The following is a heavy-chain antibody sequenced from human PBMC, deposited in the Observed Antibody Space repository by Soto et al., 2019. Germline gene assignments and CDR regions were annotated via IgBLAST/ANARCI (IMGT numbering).Heavy chain of an antibody. CDR3: AKDPLEGSAYYYYGMDV. V-gene: IGHV3-30*18. Sequence: GGSLRLSCAASGFTFSSYGMHWVRQAPGKGLEWVAVISYDGSNKYYADSVKGRFTISRDNSKNTLYLQMNSLRAEDTAVYYCAKDPLEGSAYYYYGMDVWGQGTTVTVSS. D-gene: IGHD3-10*01. J-gene: IGHJ6*02. CDR1: GFTFSSYG. CDR2: ISYDGSNK.